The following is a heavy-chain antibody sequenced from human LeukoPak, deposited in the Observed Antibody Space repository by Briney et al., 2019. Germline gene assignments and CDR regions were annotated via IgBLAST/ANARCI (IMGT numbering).Heavy chain of an antibody. CDR1: GFTFSSYG. Sequence: GGSLRLSCAASGFTFSSYGMHWVRQAPGKGLEWVANIKQDGSEKYYVDSVKGRFTISRDNAKNSLYLQMNSLRAEDTAVYYCAKDRWGYSYGGDWGQGTLVTVSS. J-gene: IGHJ4*02. CDR2: IKQDGSEK. V-gene: IGHV3-7*01. CDR3: AKDRWGYSYGGD. D-gene: IGHD5-18*01.